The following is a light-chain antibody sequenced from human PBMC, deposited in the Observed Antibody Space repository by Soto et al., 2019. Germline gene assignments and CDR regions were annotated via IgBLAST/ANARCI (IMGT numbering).Light chain of an antibody. CDR1: ESVYINS. V-gene: IGKV3-20*01. Sequence: DIVLTQSPGTLSLSPGESATLSCKASESVYINSFAWYQQKPGQPPRLLIYGASTRATGIPDRFSGSGSGTDFVLNISDVEPEDFAVYYCHQRQSWPRTFGQGTKVDIK. CDR3: HQRQSWPRT. CDR2: GAS. J-gene: IGKJ1*01.